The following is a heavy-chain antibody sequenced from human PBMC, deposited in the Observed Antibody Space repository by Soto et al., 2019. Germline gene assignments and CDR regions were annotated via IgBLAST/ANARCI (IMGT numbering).Heavy chain of an antibody. CDR3: MKENSYSRTSGFGI. V-gene: IGHV3-23*01. J-gene: IGHJ3*02. Sequence: EVQLLESGGDVVQPAVSLSLSCAASGFTFSTYAMNWFRQAPGKGLEWVSAISGHGYSTHYADSVNGRFTCSKDNSKNTLYMQMNSLRAEDTAVYCSMKENSYSRTSGFGIWGQG. CDR2: ISGHGYST. D-gene: IGHD1-26*01. CDR1: GFTFSTYA.